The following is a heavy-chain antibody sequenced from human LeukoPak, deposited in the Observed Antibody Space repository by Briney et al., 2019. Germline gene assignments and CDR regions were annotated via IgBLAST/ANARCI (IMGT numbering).Heavy chain of an antibody. CDR2: ISGSGDST. D-gene: IGHD7-27*01. CDR3: AKDGGLWVSAHWGDS. V-gene: IGHV3-23*01. CDR1: EFTFSSFA. J-gene: IGHJ4*02. Sequence: GGSLRLSCAASEFTFSSFAMTWVRQAPGKGLEWVSSISGSGDSTYYADSVKGRFTISRDNSKDTLFLQMSSLTAEDTAVYYCAKDGGLWVSAHWGDSWGRGTLVTVSS.